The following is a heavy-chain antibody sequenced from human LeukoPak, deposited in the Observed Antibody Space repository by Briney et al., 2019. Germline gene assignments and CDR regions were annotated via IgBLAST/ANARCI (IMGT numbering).Heavy chain of an antibody. CDR3: ARAVDIVATTPFDI. J-gene: IGHJ3*02. D-gene: IGHD5-12*01. V-gene: IGHV4-39*07. CDR2: IYYSGST. Sequence: SETLSLTCTVSGGSISSSSYYWGWIRQPPGKGLEWIGSIYYSGSTYYNPSLKSRVTISVDTSKNQFSLKLSSVTAADTAVYYCARAVDIVATTPFDIWGQGTMVTVSS. CDR1: GGSISSSSYY.